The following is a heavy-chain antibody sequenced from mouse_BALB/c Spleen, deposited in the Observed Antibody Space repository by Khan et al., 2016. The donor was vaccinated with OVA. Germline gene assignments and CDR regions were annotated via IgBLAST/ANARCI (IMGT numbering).Heavy chain of an antibody. CDR2: INPNNGDT. Sequence: VQLQQSGPELVKPGASVKMSCKASGYTFTDYYMKWMKQSHGKSLEWIGDINPNNGDTFYNQKFKGKATLTVDKSSSTAYMQLNSLTSEDSAVYYVARGLFDDWGAGTTVTVSA. CDR1: GYTFTDYY. J-gene: IGHJ1*01. V-gene: IGHV1-26*01. CDR3: ARGLFDD.